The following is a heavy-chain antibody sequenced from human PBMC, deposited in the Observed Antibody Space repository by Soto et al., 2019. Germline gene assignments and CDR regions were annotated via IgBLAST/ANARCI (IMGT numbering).Heavy chain of an antibody. Sequence: PGESLKISCAASGFTFSNAWMNWVRQAPGKGLEWVGRIKSKTDGGTTDYAAPVKGRFTISRDDSKNTLYLQMNSLKTEDTAVYYCTTDSDRMITMVRGVTILDYWGQGTLVTVSS. CDR2: IKSKTDGGTT. CDR3: TTDSDRMITMVRGVTILDY. J-gene: IGHJ4*02. D-gene: IGHD3-10*01. CDR1: GFTFSNAW. V-gene: IGHV3-15*07.